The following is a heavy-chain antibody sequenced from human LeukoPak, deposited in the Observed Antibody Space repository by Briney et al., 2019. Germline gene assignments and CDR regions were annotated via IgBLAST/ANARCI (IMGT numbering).Heavy chain of an antibody. V-gene: IGHV3-21*01. D-gene: IGHD2-15*01. CDR2: ISSSSRYI. CDR3: AGGGVVATPEYFDY. CDR1: GFTFSSYS. J-gene: IGHJ4*02. Sequence: GGSLRLSCAASGFTFSSYSMNWVRQAPGKGLEWVSSISSSSRYIYYADSVKGRFTVSRDSAKNSLYLQMNSLRAEDTAVYYCAGGGVVATPEYFDYWGQGTLVTVSS.